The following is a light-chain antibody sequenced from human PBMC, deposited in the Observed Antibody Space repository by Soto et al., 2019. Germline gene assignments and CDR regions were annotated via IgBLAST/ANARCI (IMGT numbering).Light chain of an antibody. V-gene: IGLV2-23*01. CDR1: SSDVGNYNF. Sequence: QSALTQPASVSGSPGQSITISCTGTSSDVGNYNFVSWYQQHPGKAPKLMISEGGKRPSGVSDRFSGSKSGNTASLTISGLQAEDEADYYCCSYAGISTYVFGPGTKLNVL. J-gene: IGLJ1*01. CDR3: CSYAGISTYV. CDR2: EGG.